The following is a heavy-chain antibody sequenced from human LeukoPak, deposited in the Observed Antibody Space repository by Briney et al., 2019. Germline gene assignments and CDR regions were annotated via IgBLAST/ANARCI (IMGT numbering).Heavy chain of an antibody. CDR3: ARRSSYYYGSGSYLDY. J-gene: IGHJ4*02. V-gene: IGHV4-59*08. CDR2: VYYSGST. CDR1: GGSISSYY. Sequence: SETLSLTCTVSGGSISSYYWSWIRQPPGKGLEWIGYVYYSGSTNYNPSLKSRVTISVDTSKNQFSLKLSSVTAADTGVYYCARRSSYYYGSGSYLDYWGQGTLVTVSS. D-gene: IGHD3-10*01.